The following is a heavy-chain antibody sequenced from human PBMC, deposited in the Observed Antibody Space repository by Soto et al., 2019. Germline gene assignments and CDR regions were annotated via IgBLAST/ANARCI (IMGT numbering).Heavy chain of an antibody. CDR3: AKDKMGYDSSGYFDY. CDR2: ISWNSGSI. V-gene: IGHV3-9*01. Sequence: EVQLVESGGGLVQPGRSLRLSCAASGFTFDDYAMHWVRQAPGKGLEWVSGISWNSGSIGYADSVKGRFTISRDNAKNSLYLQMNSLRAEDTALYYCAKDKMGYDSSGYFDYWGQGTLVTVSS. D-gene: IGHD3-22*01. J-gene: IGHJ4*02. CDR1: GFTFDDYA.